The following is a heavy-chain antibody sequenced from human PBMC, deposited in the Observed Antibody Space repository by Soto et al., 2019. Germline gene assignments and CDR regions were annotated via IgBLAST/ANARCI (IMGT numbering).Heavy chain of an antibody. V-gene: IGHV3-33*01. D-gene: IGHD3-22*01. J-gene: IGHJ6*02. CDR3: AREEITMIVVYYYYGMDV. Sequence: GGSLRLSCAASGFTFSSYGMHWVRQAPGKGLEWVAVIWYDGSNKYYADSVKGRFTISRDNSKNTLYLQMNSLRAEDTAVYYCAREEITMIVVYYYYGMDVWGQGTTVTVSS. CDR2: IWYDGSNK. CDR1: GFTFSSYG.